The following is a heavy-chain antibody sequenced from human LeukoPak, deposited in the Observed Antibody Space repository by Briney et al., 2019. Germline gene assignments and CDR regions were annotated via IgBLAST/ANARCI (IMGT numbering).Heavy chain of an antibody. D-gene: IGHD6-19*01. V-gene: IGHV1-18*01. CDR1: GYTFTSYG. CDR2: ISAYNGNT. J-gene: IGHJ6*03. Sequence: ASVKVSCKASGYTFTSYGISWVRQAPGQGLEWMGWISAYNGNTNYAQKLQGRVTMTTDTSTSTAYMELRSLRSDDTAVYYCARFLSSGWTYYYYYYYMDVWGKGTTVTVSS. CDR3: ARFLSSGWTYYYYYYYMDV.